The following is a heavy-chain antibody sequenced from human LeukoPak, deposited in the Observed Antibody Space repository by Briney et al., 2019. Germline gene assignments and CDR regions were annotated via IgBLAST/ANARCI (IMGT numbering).Heavy chain of an antibody. J-gene: IGHJ3*02. CDR1: EFTFSNYA. D-gene: IGHD3-10*01. CDR2: ISGGGGST. Sequence: PGGSLRLSCAASEFTFSNYAMNWVRQAPGKGLEWVSGISGGGGSTYYADSVKGRFTISRDNAKNSLYLQMNSLRAEDTAVYYCARRKNAVLLWFGEPKSFDIWGQGTMVTVSS. V-gene: IGHV3-23*01. CDR3: ARRKNAVLLWFGEPKSFDI.